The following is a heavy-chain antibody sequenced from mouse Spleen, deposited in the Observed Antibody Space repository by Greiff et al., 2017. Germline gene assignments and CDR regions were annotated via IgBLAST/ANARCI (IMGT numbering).Heavy chain of an antibody. CDR2: IDPEDGDT. V-gene: IGHV14-1*01. Sequence: VQLQQSGAELVRPGASVKLSCTASGFNIKDYYMHWVKQRPEQGLEWIGRIDPEDGDTEYAPKFQGKATMTADTSSNTAYLQLSSLTSEDTAVYYCTIDYYGSSYLFAYWGQGTLITVSA. J-gene: IGHJ3*01. CDR1: GFNIKDYY. D-gene: IGHD1-1*01. CDR3: TIDYYGSSYLFAY.